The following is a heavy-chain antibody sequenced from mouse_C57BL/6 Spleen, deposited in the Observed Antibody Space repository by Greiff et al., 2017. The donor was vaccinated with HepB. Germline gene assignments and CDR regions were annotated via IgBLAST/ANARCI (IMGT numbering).Heavy chain of an antibody. J-gene: IGHJ3*01. D-gene: IGHD2-5*01. CDR2: IYPGSGNT. V-gene: IGHV1-76*01. CDR1: GYTFTDYY. Sequence: VKLMESGAELVRPGASVKLSCKASGYTFTDYYINWVKQRPGQGLEWIARIYPGSGNTYYNEKFKGKATLTAEKSSSTAYMQLSSLTSEDSAVYFCARPLYSNFAWFAYWGQGTLVTVSA. CDR3: ARPLYSNFAWFAY.